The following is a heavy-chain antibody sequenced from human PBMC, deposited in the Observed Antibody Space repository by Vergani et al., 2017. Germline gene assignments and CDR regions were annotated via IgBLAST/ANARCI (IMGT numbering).Heavy chain of an antibody. CDR1: GYSITSGYY. Sequence: QVQLLESGPGLLKPSETLSLTCSVSGYSITSGYYWGWTRQPPGRGLEWIGSIYHTGSAYYNPSLKSRVTVSVDTSMNQVSLKLNSVTAADTAVYYCVRTVARWFGETKDGGWFDPWGQGTLVTVTS. D-gene: IGHD3-10*01. V-gene: IGHV4-38-2*01. CDR3: VRTVARWFGETKDGGWFDP. CDR2: IYHTGSA. J-gene: IGHJ5*02.